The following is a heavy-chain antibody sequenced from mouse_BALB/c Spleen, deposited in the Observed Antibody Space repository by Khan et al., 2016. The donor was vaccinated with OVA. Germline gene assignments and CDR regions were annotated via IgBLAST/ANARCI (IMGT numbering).Heavy chain of an antibody. Sequence: QVQLKESGAELARPGASVKLSCKASGYSFTSYWMQWVKQGPGQGLEWIGAIYPGDGDTRYTQKFKGKATLTADNSSSTAYMQLSSLASEDSAIYYCARGRYGNWYFDDWGAGTRVTVSS. V-gene: IGHV1-87*01. CDR2: IYPGDGDT. CDR3: ARGRYGNWYFDD. CDR1: GYSFTSYW. J-gene: IGHJ1*01. D-gene: IGHD2-1*01.